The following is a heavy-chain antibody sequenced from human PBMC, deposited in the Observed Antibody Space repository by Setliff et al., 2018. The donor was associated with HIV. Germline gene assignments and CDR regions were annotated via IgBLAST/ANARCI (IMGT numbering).Heavy chain of an antibody. Sequence: SETLSLTCTVSGGPISSYYWSWIRQPPGKGLEWIGYIYNSASTSYNPSLKSRVTISVDTSKNQFSLKLSSVTAADTAVYYCARHSPSDYWGQGTLVTVSS. CDR1: GGPISSYY. V-gene: IGHV4-59*08. J-gene: IGHJ4*02. CDR3: ARHSPSDY. CDR2: IYNSAST.